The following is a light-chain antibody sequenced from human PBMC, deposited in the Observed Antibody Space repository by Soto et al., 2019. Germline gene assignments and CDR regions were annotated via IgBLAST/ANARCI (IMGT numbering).Light chain of an antibody. Sequence: DIVMTQSPLSLPVTPGEPASISCRSSQSLLHSNGYNYLYWYLQKPGQSPQLLIYLGSNRASGVPDMFSGSGSGTDFTLKISRVEAEDVGVYYCMQALQTPPGTFGPGTKVDIK. J-gene: IGKJ3*01. V-gene: IGKV2-28*01. CDR3: MQALQTPPGT. CDR2: LGS. CDR1: QSLLHSNGYNY.